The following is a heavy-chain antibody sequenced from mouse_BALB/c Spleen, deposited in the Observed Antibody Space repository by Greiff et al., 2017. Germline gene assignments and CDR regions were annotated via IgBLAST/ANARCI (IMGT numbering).Heavy chain of an antibody. CDR2: ISTYYGDA. CDR3: ARRGDYAMDY. J-gene: IGHJ4*01. V-gene: IGHV1S137*01. Sequence: VQLQQSGAELVRPGVSVKISCKGSGYTFTDYAMHWVKQSHAKSLEWIGVISTYYGDASYNQKFKGTATMTVDKSSSTAYMELARLTSEDSAIYYCARRGDYAMDYWGQGTSVTVSS. CDR1: GYTFTDYA.